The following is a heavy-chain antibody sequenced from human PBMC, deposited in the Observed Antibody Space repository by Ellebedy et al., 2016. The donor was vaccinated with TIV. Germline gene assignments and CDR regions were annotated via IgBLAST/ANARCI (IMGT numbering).Heavy chain of an antibody. Sequence: AASVKVSCKASGYTFMSYSIAWVRQAPGQGLVWMGSVSGYNGNTNYAQKFQGRVTMTTDTSTNTAYMELRSLTSDDTAVYFCARTSRYAYSSSCDYWGQGTLVTVSS. D-gene: IGHD6-13*01. CDR1: GYTFMSYS. J-gene: IGHJ4*02. CDR3: ARTSRYAYSSSCDY. CDR2: VSGYNGNT. V-gene: IGHV1-18*01.